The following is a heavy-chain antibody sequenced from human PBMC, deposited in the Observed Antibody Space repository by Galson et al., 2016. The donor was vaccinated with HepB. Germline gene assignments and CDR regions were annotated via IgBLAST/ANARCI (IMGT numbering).Heavy chain of an antibody. V-gene: IGHV2-5*02. J-gene: IGHJ4*02. CDR3: VHIVHSGSYYYFAY. Sequence: PALVKPTQTLTLTCTFSGFSLSSSGVGVGWIRQPPGKTLEWLAHIYWDGDERYSPSLKSRLTITMDTSKNRVVLTMTNMDPVDTATYYCVHIVHSGSYYYFAYWGQGTLVTVSS. CDR1: GFSLSSSGVG. D-gene: IGHD1-26*01. CDR2: IYWDGDE.